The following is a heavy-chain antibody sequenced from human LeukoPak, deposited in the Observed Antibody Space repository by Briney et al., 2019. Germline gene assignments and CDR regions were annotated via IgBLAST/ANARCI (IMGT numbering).Heavy chain of an antibody. Sequence: SETLSLTCTVSGGSISSSRHYWGWIRQPPGKGLEWIGEITHSGSPNYNPSLKSRVTISVDTSKKQFSLKVSSVTAADTAVYYCARGLNFRPSWGQGTLVTVSS. CDR3: ARGLNFRPS. CDR1: GGSISSSRHY. CDR2: ITHSGSP. D-gene: IGHD1-20*01. V-gene: IGHV4-39*07. J-gene: IGHJ5*02.